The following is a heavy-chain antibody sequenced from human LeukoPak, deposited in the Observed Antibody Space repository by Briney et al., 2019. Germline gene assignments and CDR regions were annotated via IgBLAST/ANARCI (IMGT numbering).Heavy chain of an antibody. V-gene: IGHV3-33*01. CDR1: GLTFSSYG. J-gene: IGHJ3*02. CDR2: IWYDGSNK. Sequence: PGGSLRLSCAASGLTFSSYGMHWVRQAPGKGLEWVAVIWYDGSNKYYADSVKGRFTISRDNSKNTLYLQMNSLRAEDTAVYYCARVPTGHDAFDIWGQGTMVTVSS. CDR3: ARVPTGHDAFDI.